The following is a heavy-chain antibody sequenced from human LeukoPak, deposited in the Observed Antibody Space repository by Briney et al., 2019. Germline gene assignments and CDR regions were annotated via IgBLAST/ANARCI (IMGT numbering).Heavy chain of an antibody. D-gene: IGHD1-26*01. CDR2: IKQDGSEK. V-gene: IGHV3-7*01. Sequence: GGSLRLSCAASGFTLSSDWMSWVRQVPGKGLEWVANIKQDGSEKYYVDSVKGRFTISRDNSKNTLYLQMNSLRAEDTAVYYCARGPTPYSEMVGWFDPWGQGTLVTVSS. CDR3: ARGPTPYSEMVGWFDP. J-gene: IGHJ5*02. CDR1: GFTLSSDW.